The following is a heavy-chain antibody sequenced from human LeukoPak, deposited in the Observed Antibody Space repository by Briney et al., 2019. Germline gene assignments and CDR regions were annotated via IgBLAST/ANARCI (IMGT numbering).Heavy chain of an antibody. CDR3: ARQHYDSSVIDY. D-gene: IGHD3-22*01. J-gene: IGHJ4*02. Sequence: SETLSLTCTVSGGSISSSSYYWGWIRQPPGRGLEWIGSIYYSGSTYYNPSLKSRVTISVDTSKNQFSLKLSSVTAADTAVYYCARQHYDSSVIDYWGQGTLVTVSS. CDR1: GGSISSSSYY. CDR2: IYYSGST. V-gene: IGHV4-39*07.